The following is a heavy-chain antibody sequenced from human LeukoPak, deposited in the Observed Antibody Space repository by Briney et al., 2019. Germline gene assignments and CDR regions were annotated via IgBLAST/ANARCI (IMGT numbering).Heavy chain of an antibody. D-gene: IGHD5-12*01. V-gene: IGHV3-23*01. CDR3: ARGPSGYHNT. CDR1: GFTFSSYA. CDR2: ISGSGGST. Sequence: GGSLRLSCAASGFTFSSYAMSWVRQAPGKGLEWVSAISGSGGSTNYADSVKGRFTISRDNSKNTLYLQMNSLRAEDTAVYYCARGPSGYHNTGGQGTLVTVSS. J-gene: IGHJ4*02.